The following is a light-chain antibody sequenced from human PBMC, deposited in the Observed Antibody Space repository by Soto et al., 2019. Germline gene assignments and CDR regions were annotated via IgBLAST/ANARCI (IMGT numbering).Light chain of an antibody. V-gene: IGKV3-11*01. CDR3: QQRSSWPQT. J-gene: IGKJ2*01. CDR2: DGL. Sequence: EIVLTQSQATLSLSPGERATLSCRASQSVSSNLAWYQPKPGQAPRLLIYDGLNRATGIPARFSGSGSGTDFTLTISSLETEDFAVYYCQQRSSWPQTFGQGTKLEIK. CDR1: QSVSSN.